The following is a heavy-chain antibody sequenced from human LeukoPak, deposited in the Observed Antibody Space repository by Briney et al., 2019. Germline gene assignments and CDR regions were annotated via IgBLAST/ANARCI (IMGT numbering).Heavy chain of an antibody. CDR3: ARAMDRAAAGLYYYYGMDV. Sequence: GGSLRLSCAASGFTFSSYGMHWVRQAPGKGLEWVAVISYDGSNKYYADSVKGRFTISRDNSKNTLYLQMNSLRAEDTAVYYCARAMDRAAAGLYYYYGMDVWGQGTTVTVSS. D-gene: IGHD6-13*01. CDR1: GFTFSSYG. CDR2: ISYDGSNK. J-gene: IGHJ6*02. V-gene: IGHV3-30*03.